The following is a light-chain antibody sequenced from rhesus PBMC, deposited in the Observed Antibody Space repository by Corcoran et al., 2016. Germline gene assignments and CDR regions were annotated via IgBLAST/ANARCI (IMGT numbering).Light chain of an antibody. CDR1: ENVDNY. J-gene: IGKJ2*01. V-gene: IGKV1-74*01. Sequence: DIQMTQSPSSLSASVGDRVTITCRTSENVDNYLNWYQQKLGKAPKLLISKASTLQSGVPSRFSGSGSRTDFTFTINSLQSEDVATYYCQHNYGTPFSFGQGTKVEI. CDR3: QHNYGTPFS. CDR2: KAS.